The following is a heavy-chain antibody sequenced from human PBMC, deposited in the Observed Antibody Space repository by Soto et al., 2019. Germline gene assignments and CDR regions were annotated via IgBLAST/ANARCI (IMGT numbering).Heavy chain of an antibody. D-gene: IGHD3-22*01. CDR3: ARDLGYYDSSGYYSDSDALDM. CDR1: GFTVSSNY. J-gene: IGHJ3*02. Sequence: GGSLRLSCAASGFTVSSNYMSWVRQAPGKGLEWVSVIYSGGSTYYADSVKGRFTISRDNSKNTLYLQMNSLRAEDTAVYYCARDLGYYDSSGYYSDSDALDMWGQGTMVTVSS. V-gene: IGHV3-66*01. CDR2: IYSGGST.